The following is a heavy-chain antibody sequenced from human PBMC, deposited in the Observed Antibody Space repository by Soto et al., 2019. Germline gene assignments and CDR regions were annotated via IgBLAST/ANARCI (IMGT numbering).Heavy chain of an antibody. Sequence: GGSLRLSCAASGFTFSSYAMHWVRQAPGKGLEWVAVISYDGSNKYYADSVKGRFTISRDNSKNTLYLQMNSLRAEDTAVYYSARDLRTNDSSGYYYDYYYGMDVWGQGTTVTVSS. CDR1: GFTFSSYA. D-gene: IGHD3-22*01. J-gene: IGHJ6*02. V-gene: IGHV3-30-3*01. CDR2: ISYDGSNK. CDR3: ARDLRTNDSSGYYYDYYYGMDV.